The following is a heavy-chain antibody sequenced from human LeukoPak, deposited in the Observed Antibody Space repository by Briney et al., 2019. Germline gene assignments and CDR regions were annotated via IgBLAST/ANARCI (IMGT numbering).Heavy chain of an antibody. J-gene: IGHJ3*02. CDR1: GYTFTSYG. V-gene: IGHV1-18*01. Sequence: ASVKVSCKASGYTFTSYGISWVRQAPGQGLEWMGWISAYNGNTNYAQKLQGRVTITTGTSTSTAYMELRSLRSDDTAVYYCARAGGCSSTSCYTLDAFDIWGQGTMVTVSS. CDR2: ISAYNGNT. CDR3: ARAGGCSSTSCYTLDAFDI. D-gene: IGHD2-2*02.